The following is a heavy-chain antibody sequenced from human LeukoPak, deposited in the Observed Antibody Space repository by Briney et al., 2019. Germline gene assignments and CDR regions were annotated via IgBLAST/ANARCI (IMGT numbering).Heavy chain of an antibody. J-gene: IGHJ4*02. Sequence: EASVKVSCKASGYTFTSYAMNWVRQAPGQGLEWMGIINPSGGSTSYAQKFQGRVTMTRDTSTSTVYMELSSLRSEDTAVYYCAREGCSSTSCSGLDYWGQGTLVTVSS. V-gene: IGHV1-46*01. D-gene: IGHD2-2*01. CDR3: AREGCSSTSCSGLDY. CDR1: GYTFTSYA. CDR2: INPSGGST.